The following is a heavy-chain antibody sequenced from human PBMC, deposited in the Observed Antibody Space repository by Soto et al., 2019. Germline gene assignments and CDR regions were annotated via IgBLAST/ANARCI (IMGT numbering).Heavy chain of an antibody. CDR3: AKGPYDSSGYYNFDY. CDR2: ISWNSAAI. J-gene: IGHJ4*02. CDR1: GSTFDDYA. D-gene: IGHD3-22*01. V-gene: IGHV3-9*01. Sequence: GGSLRLSCAASGSTFDDYAMHWVRQAPGKGLEWVSGISWNSAAIGYADSVRGRFSISRDNAKNSLYLQMNSLRDEDTALYYCAKGPYDSSGYYNFDYWGQGTLVTVSS.